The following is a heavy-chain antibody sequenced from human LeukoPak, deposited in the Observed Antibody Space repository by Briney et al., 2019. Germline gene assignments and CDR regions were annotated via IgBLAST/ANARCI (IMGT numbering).Heavy chain of an antibody. CDR3: AREGCSSTNCHVLGDDNWFDP. D-gene: IGHD2-2*01. J-gene: IGHJ5*02. CDR2: INPNSGGT. Sequence: ASVKVSCTPSGYTFTGYYMHWVRPAPGQGLGWVGWINPNSGGTNYAQKFEGRVTMTRDTSISTAYMELGRLRSDGTAVYYCAREGCSSTNCHVLGDDNWFDPWGQGTLVTVSS. CDR1: GYTFTGYY. V-gene: IGHV1-2*02.